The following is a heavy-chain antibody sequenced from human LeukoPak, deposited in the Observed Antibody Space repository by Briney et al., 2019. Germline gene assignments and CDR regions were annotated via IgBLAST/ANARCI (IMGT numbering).Heavy chain of an antibody. CDR2: IIPILGIA. Sequence: GASVKVSYKASGGTFSSYAISWVRQAPGQGLEWMGRIIPILGIANYAQKFQGRVTITADKSTSTAYMELSSLRSEDTAVYYCATQSSIAARNPFDYWGQGTLVTVSS. CDR1: GGTFSSYA. CDR3: ATQSSIAARNPFDY. J-gene: IGHJ4*02. D-gene: IGHD6-6*01. V-gene: IGHV1-69*04.